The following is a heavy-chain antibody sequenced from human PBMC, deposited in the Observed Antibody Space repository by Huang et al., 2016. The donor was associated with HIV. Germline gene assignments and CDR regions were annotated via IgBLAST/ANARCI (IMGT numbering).Heavy chain of an antibody. D-gene: IGHD1-26*01. Sequence: ELQLVQSGAEVKKPGESLKISCKGSENNFNTYWIGWVRQMPGKGLEWMGIIHPGDSDPIYSPSFRGQVTCSADKSINTAYLQWTYLKASDTAMYYCARWMSSGSYYYFDFWGQGTLVTVSS. J-gene: IGHJ4*02. V-gene: IGHV5-51*01. CDR3: ARWMSSGSYYYFDF. CDR2: IHPGDSDP. CDR1: ENNFNTYW.